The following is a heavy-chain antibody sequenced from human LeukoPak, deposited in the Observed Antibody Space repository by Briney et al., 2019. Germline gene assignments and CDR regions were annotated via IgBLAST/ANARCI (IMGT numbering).Heavy chain of an antibody. CDR2: ISGSGGST. Sequence: GGSLRLSCAASGFTFSSYAMSWVRQAPGKGQEWVSAISGSGGSTYYADSVKGRFTISRDNSKNTLYLQMNSLRAEDTAVYYCAKTLSPYDSSAVYWGQGTLVTVSS. J-gene: IGHJ4*02. CDR3: AKTLSPYDSSAVY. D-gene: IGHD3-22*01. V-gene: IGHV3-23*01. CDR1: GFTFSSYA.